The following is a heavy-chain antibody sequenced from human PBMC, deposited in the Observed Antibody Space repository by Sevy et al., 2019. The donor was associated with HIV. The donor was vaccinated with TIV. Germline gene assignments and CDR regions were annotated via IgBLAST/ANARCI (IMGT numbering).Heavy chain of an antibody. Sequence: GGSLRLSSAASGFTFSNYWMSWVRQAPGKGLEWVAHIKRDGSENYYVDSVKGRFTISRDNAQNSLYLQMNSLRAEDTAVYYCARDCSSTTCLWGLDVWGQGTTVTVSS. J-gene: IGHJ6*02. CDR2: IKRDGSEN. V-gene: IGHV3-7*03. D-gene: IGHD2-2*01. CDR3: ARDCSSTTCLWGLDV. CDR1: GFTFSNYW.